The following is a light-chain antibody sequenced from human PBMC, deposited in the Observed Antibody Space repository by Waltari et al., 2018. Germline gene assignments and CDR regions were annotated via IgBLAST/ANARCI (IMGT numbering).Light chain of an antibody. V-gene: IGKV3-15*01. Sequence: ETVMTQSPATLSVSPGETATLSCRASQNVDSSLAWYQQRPGQPPRLLLSAASPRARGVPARVSGSGSGTEFTLTISSLQSEDSAVYYCQQYNNWPPLTFGGGTKVELK. J-gene: IGKJ4*01. CDR1: QNVDSS. CDR3: QQYNNWPPLT. CDR2: AAS.